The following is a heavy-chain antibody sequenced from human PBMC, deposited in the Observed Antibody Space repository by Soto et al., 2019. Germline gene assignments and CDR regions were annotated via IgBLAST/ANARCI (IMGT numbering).Heavy chain of an antibody. D-gene: IGHD3-16*01. CDR3: ARVSSPFGY. CDR2: IYSSGST. CDR1: GFTVRGNY. J-gene: IGHJ4*02. Sequence: VSLRLSCAVSGFTVRGNYMSWVRQAPGKGLEWVSIIYSSGSTYYAGSVKGRLTMSRDTSNNTVFLQMSSLRAGDTAVYYCARVSSPFGYWGQGTLVTVSS. V-gene: IGHV3-53*01.